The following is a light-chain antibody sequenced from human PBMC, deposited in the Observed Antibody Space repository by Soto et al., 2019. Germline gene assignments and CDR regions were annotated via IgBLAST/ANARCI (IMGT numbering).Light chain of an antibody. Sequence: DIVMTQSPLSLPVTPGEPASISCRSSQSLLHSNGINYLDWYLQKPGQSPQLLIFLGSNRASGVTDKFNGSGSGTDFTLKISRVEAADVGVYYCMQALQTPLTFGGGTKVELK. V-gene: IGKV2-28*01. J-gene: IGKJ4*01. CDR2: LGS. CDR3: MQALQTPLT. CDR1: QSLLHSNGINY.